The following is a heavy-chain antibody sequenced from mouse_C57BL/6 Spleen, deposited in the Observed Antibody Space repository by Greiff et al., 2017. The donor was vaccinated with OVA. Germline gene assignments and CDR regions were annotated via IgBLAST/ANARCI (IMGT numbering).Heavy chain of an antibody. D-gene: IGHD2-1*01. V-gene: IGHV3-6*01. J-gene: IGHJ4*01. CDR3: ARDHYGNYVRAMDY. Sequence: EVQLVESGPGLVKPSQSLSLTCSVTGYSITSGYYWNWIRQFPGNKLEWMGYIRYDGSNNYNPSLKNRISITRDTSKNQFFLKLNSVTTEDTATYYGARDHYGNYVRAMDYWGQGTSVTVSS. CDR1: GYSITSGYY. CDR2: IRYDGSN.